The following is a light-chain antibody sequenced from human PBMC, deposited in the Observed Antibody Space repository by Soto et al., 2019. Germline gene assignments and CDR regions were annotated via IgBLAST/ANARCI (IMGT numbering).Light chain of an antibody. J-gene: IGLJ2*01. Sequence: QSVLTQPASVSGSPGQSVTIFCTGTSTDIGSYNLVSWYQQPPGKAPRLLIYETTKRPSGVSNRFSGSKSGNAASLTISGLQAEDEAEYNCCSNRSGNRFIFGGGTKLTVL. CDR3: CSNRSGNRFI. CDR2: ETT. CDR1: STDIGSYNL. V-gene: IGLV2-23*01.